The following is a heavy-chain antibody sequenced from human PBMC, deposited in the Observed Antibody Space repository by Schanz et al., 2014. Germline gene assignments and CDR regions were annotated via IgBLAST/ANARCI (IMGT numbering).Heavy chain of an antibody. D-gene: IGHD6-13*01. CDR1: GGSISSSYW. CDR2: IYHSGST. V-gene: IGHV4-4*02. J-gene: IGHJ4*02. Sequence: QVQLQESGPGLVKPSGTLSLTCAVSGGSISSSYWWSWVRQPPGKGLEWIGEIYHSGSTNYNPSLRSGVTISVDKSKTQFSLNLKSVTAADTAVYYCAGGIVAAGIEYWGQGALVTVSS. CDR3: AGGIVAAGIEY.